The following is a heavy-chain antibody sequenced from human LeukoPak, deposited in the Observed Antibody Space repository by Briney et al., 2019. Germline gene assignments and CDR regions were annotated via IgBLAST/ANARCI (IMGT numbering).Heavy chain of an antibody. CDR2: INTNSGNT. J-gene: IGHJ5*02. CDR3: ARVYGDPDH. V-gene: IGHV1-8*01. Sequence: ASVKVSCKASGYTFTSYDINWVRQATGQGLEWMGWINTNSGNTGYAQKFQGRATMTRDTSINTAYMELTGLRSEDTAMYYCARVYGDPDHWGQGTLVTVSS. D-gene: IGHD4-17*01. CDR1: GYTFTSYD.